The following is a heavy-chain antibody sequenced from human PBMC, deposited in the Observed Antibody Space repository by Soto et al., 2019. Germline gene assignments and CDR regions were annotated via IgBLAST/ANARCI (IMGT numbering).Heavy chain of an antibody. CDR1: GFRDGFPFSDYD. CDR3: ATNSFSWSKGILDS. CDR2: IAFDGSTK. J-gene: IGHJ4*02. V-gene: IGHV3-30*03. Sequence: QVQLVESGGGVVQPGRSLRLSCEASGFRDGFPFSDYDMHWLRQALGRGVGSVALIAFDGSTKNYVDSVKGRCTISRDDFTNTLFLQMDSLIPEDTAVYYCATNSFSWSKGILDSWGQGTLVTVSS. D-gene: IGHD1-26*01.